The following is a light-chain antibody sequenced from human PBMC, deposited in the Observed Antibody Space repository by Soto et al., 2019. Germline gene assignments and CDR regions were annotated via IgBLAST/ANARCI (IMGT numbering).Light chain of an antibody. J-gene: IGKJ5*01. CDR3: QQYNNWLIT. CDR1: QSVSSN. CDR2: GAS. Sequence: EIVMTQSPATLSVSPGERATLSCRASQSVSSNLAWYQQKPGQAPRLLIYGASTRATGIPARFSGSGSQTEFTLTISSLQSEDFAVYYCQQYNNWLITFGQGTRLEI. V-gene: IGKV3-15*01.